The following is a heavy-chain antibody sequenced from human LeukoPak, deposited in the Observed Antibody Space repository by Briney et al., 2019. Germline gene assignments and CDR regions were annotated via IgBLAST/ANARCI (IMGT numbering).Heavy chain of an antibody. CDR3: ARWKFVVVPAAIVGAGYWFDP. J-gene: IGHJ5*02. CDR1: GGSFSGYY. Sequence: KTSETLSLTCAVYGGSFSGYYWSWIRQPPGKGLEWIGEINHSGSTNYNPSLKSRVTISVDTSKNQFSLKLSSVTAADTAVYYCARWKFVVVPAAIVGAGYWFDPWGQGTLVTVSS. CDR2: INHSGST. D-gene: IGHD2-2*01. V-gene: IGHV4-34*01.